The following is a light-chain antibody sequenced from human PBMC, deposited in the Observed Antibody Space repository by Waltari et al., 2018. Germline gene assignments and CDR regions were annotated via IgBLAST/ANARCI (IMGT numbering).Light chain of an antibody. CDR1: NIERKR. V-gene: IGLV3-21*01. Sequence: SYVLTQPPSVAAAPGETASVTCGGTNIERKRVHWYQQKPGQAPVLVISYDSDRPSGIPERFSGSNSGDTATLTISRVEAGDEADYYCQVWDANTDPGVFGTGTEVTVL. J-gene: IGLJ1*01. CDR2: YDS. CDR3: QVWDANTDPGV.